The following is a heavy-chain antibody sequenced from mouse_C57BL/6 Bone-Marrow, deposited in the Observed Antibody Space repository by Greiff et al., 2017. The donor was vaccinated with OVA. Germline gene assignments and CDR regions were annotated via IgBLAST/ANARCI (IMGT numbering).Heavy chain of an antibody. CDR3: ARRFYFDY. J-gene: IGHJ2*01. CDR1: GYTFTSYW. Sequence: VQLQQSGAELAKPGASVKLSCKASGYTFTSYWMHWVKQRPGQGLEWIGYINPSSGYTKYNQKFKDEATLTADKSSSTAYMQLSSLTYEDSAVYYCARRFYFDYWGQGTTLTVSS. V-gene: IGHV1-7*01. CDR2: INPSSGYT.